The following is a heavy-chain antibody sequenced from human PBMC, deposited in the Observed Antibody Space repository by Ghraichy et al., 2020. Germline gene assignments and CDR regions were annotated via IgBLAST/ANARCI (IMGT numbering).Heavy chain of an antibody. J-gene: IGHJ4*02. CDR1: GFTFSRYW. D-gene: IGHD1-26*01. CDR2: IKVDGGEK. CDR3: ARETSHGDGSPDY. V-gene: IGHV3-7*01. Sequence: SCAASGFTFSRYWMCWVRQAPGKGLEWVANIKVDGGEKYYVDSVEGRFTISRDNAKNSLYLQMNSLRGEDTALYYCARETSHGDGSPDYWGQGTLVTVSS.